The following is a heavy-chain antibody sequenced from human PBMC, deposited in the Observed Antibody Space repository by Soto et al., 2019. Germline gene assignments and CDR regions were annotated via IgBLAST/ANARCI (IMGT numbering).Heavy chain of an antibody. CDR2: IYHSSSK. D-gene: IGHD2-15*01. J-gene: IGHJ3*02. V-gene: IGHV4-4*02. CDR3: ARDHSLEIVVVVAATRAFEI. CDR1: GGTISSSNW. Sequence: PSETLSLTCAASGGTISSSNWRRWVRQPPGKGLEWIGEIYHSSSKNYNPSLKSRVTISVDKSKNQFSLKLSSVTAVDTAVYYFARDHSLEIVVVVAATRAFEIWGQGTMVTVSS.